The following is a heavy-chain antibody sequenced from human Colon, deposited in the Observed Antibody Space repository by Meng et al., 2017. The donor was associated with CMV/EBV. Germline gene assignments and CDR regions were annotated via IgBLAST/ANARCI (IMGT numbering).Heavy chain of an antibody. CDR3: VRDTRDNSSWYQMGWFDP. V-gene: IGHV4-30-4*01. Sequence: SETLSLTCSVSGGSIGSREYFWSWVRQPPGKGLEWIGYIYYSESFYYNPSLKSRVTISIDTSKNQFSLNLNSVTAADTAVYYCVRDTRDNSSWYQMGWFDPWGQGILVTVSS. CDR1: GGSIGSREYF. CDR2: IYYSESF. D-gene: IGHD6-13*01. J-gene: IGHJ5*02.